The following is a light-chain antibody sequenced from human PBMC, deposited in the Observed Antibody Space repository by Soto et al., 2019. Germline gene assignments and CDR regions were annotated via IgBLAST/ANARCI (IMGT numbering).Light chain of an antibody. J-gene: IGLJ1*01. Sequence: QSALTQPASVSGSPGQSITISCTGTSSDVGGYNYVSWYQQHPAKAPKLMIYDVSNRPSGVSNRFSGSKSGNTASLTISGLQAEDEADYYCSSYTSSSTLCVFGTGTKVTVL. CDR3: SSYTSSSTLCV. CDR2: DVS. V-gene: IGLV2-14*01. CDR1: SSDVGGYNY.